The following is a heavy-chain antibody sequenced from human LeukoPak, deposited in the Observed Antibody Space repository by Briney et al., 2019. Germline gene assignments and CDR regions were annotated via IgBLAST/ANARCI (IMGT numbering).Heavy chain of an antibody. D-gene: IGHD3-10*01. Sequence: SETLSLTCTVSGGSISSYYRSWIRQPAGKGLEWIGRIYTSGSTNYNPSLKSRVTMSVDTSKNQFSLKLSSVTAADTAVYYCARAVGSGSLQTYHYYMDVWGKGTTVTISS. J-gene: IGHJ6*03. CDR1: GGSISSYY. V-gene: IGHV4-4*07. CDR2: IYTSGST. CDR3: ARAVGSGSLQTYHYYMDV.